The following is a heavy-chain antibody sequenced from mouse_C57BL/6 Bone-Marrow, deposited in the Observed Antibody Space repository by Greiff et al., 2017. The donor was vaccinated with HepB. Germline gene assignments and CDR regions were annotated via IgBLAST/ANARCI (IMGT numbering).Heavy chain of an antibody. CDR1: GYTFTSYW. J-gene: IGHJ2*01. V-gene: IGHV1-64*01. Sequence: VQLKQPGAELVKPGASVKLSCKASGYTFTSYWMHWVKQRPGQGLEWIGMIHPNSGSTNYNEKFKSKATLTVDKSSSTAYMQLSSLTSEDSAVYYCARDPNLIWFDYWGQGTTLTVSS. D-gene: IGHD2-2*01. CDR2: IHPNSGST. CDR3: ARDPNLIWFDY.